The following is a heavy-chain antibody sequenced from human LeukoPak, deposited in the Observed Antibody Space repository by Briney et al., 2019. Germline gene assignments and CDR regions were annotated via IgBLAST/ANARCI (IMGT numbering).Heavy chain of an antibody. CDR2: ILNSGTTT. V-gene: IGHV3-48*03. J-gene: IGHJ4*02. CDR3: ARDAPDY. Sequence: GGSLILSCAASGFTFSSYEMNWVRQAPGKGLEWVSYILNSGTTTYYADSVKRRFTISSDNAKKSPDVQMNSLRSEGKGVYYYARDAPDYWGQGILVTVSS. CDR1: GFTFSSYE.